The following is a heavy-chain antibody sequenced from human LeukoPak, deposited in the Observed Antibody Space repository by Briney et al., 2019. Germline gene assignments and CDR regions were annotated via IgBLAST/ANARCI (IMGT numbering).Heavy chain of an antibody. CDR3: ARPGRGAFDI. J-gene: IGHJ3*02. V-gene: IGHV4-38-2*01. Sequence: SETLSLTCAVSGYSISSGYYWGWIRQPPGKGLEWIGSIYHSGSTYYNPSLKSRVAISVDTSKNQFSLKLSSVTAADTAVCYCARPGRGAFDIWGQGTMVPVSS. CDR2: IYHSGST. D-gene: IGHD3-10*01. CDR1: GYSISSGYY.